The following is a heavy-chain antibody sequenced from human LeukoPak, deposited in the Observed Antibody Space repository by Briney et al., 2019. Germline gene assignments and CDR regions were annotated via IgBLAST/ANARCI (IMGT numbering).Heavy chain of an antibody. Sequence: GGSLRLSCVVSGFTLSNYGMTWVRRAPGKGLEWVAGISGSGGSTNYADSVKGRFTVSRDNSKNTLYLQINSLRAGDTAVYYCAKDGGPLRGAFDSWGQGTLVTVSS. CDR1: GFTLSNYG. D-gene: IGHD3-10*01. CDR3: AKDGGPLRGAFDS. J-gene: IGHJ4*02. V-gene: IGHV3-23*01. CDR2: ISGSGGST.